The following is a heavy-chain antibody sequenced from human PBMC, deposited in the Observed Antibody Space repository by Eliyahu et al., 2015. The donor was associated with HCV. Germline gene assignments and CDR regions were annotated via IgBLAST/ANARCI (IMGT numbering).Heavy chain of an antibody. J-gene: IGHJ4*02. CDR2: INPNSGGT. Sequence: QVQLVQSGAEVKKPGASVKVSXKXSGYTFTGYYMHWVRQAPGQGLEWMGWINPNSGGTNYAQKFQGRVTMTRDTSISTAYMELSRLRSDDTAVYYCAGLTTGGSGMEGDYWGQGTLVTVSS. CDR1: GYTFTGYY. V-gene: IGHV1-2*02. D-gene: IGHD3-10*01. CDR3: AGLTTGGSGMEGDY.